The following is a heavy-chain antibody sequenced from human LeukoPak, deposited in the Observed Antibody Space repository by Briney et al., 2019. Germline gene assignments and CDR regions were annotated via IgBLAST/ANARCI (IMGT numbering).Heavy chain of an antibody. V-gene: IGHV4-39*01. Sequence: PSETLSLTCTVSGGSISSSSYYWGWIRQPPGKGLEWIGSIYYSGSTYYNPSLKSRVTISVDTSKNQFSLKLSSVTAADTAVYYCARHLRDGYRLYYMDVWGKGTTVTISS. CDR1: GGSISSSSYY. CDR3: ARHLRDGYRLYYMDV. D-gene: IGHD5-24*01. J-gene: IGHJ6*03. CDR2: IYYSGST.